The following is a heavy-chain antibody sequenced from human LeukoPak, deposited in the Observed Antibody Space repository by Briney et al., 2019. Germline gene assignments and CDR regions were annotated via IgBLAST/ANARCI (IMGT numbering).Heavy chain of an antibody. J-gene: IGHJ4*02. CDR1: GYTFTSYY. V-gene: IGHV1-46*01. CDR3: ARGASGSYHNPPSSY. D-gene: IGHD1-26*01. Sequence: ASVKVSFKASGYTFTSYYMHWVRQAPGQGLEWMGKINPSGGSTSYAQNFQGRVTMTRDLSTSTAYMELSRLRSEDTAVYYCARGASGSYHNPPSSYWGQGTLVTVSS. CDR2: INPSGGST.